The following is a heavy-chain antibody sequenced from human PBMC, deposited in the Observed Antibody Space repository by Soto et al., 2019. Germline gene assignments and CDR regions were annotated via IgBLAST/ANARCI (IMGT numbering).Heavy chain of an antibody. CDR3: AADTYYYDSSWYAFDI. V-gene: IGHV1-58*01. CDR1: GFTFTSSA. Sequence: SVKVSCKASGFTFTSSAVQWVRQARGQRLEWIGWIVVGSGNTNYAQKFQERVTITRDMSTSTAYMELSSLRSEDTAVYYCAADTYYYDSSWYAFDIWGQGTMVTVSS. D-gene: IGHD3-22*01. J-gene: IGHJ3*02. CDR2: IVVGSGNT.